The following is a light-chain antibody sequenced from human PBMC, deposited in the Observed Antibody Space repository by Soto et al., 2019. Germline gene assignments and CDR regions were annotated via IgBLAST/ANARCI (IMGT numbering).Light chain of an antibody. CDR1: QSHLDSDDRNSC. CDR2: ALS. Sequence: DTVMTRTPLSLPVTPGEPSSISSRTSQSHLDSDDRNSCLDWYLQRPGQSPQLLIYALSNRASGVPDRFSGSGSGTEFTLKISRVEAEDVGVYYCMQRIEFPLTFGGGTKVDIK. V-gene: IGKV2-40*01. J-gene: IGKJ4*01. CDR3: MQRIEFPLT.